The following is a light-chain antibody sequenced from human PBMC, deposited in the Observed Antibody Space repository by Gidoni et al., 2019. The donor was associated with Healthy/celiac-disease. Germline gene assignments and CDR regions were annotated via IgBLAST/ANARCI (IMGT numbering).Light chain of an antibody. CDR2: GAS. CDR1: QSVRSSY. J-gene: IGKJ1*01. Sequence: EIVLTQSPGTLALSPGERAPLTCRASQSVRSSYLAWYQQKPGQAPRLLIYGASSRATGIPDRFSGSGSGTDFTLTIRRLEPEDFAVYYCQQYGSTTWTFGQGTKVEIK. V-gene: IGKV3-20*01. CDR3: QQYGSTTWT.